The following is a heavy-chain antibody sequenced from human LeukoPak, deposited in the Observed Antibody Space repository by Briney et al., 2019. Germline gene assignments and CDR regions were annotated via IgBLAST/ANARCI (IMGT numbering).Heavy chain of an antibody. Sequence: ASVKVSCKASGYTFINYDTNWVRQATGQGLEWMGWMNPNNGRTGYAQKFQGRVTMTRNPSISTAYMELNTLTSDDTAVYYCARGSWITGTTSYYYHMDVWGKGTTVTVSS. CDR2: MNPNNGRT. J-gene: IGHJ6*03. V-gene: IGHV1-8*01. CDR3: ARGSWITGTTSYYYHMDV. D-gene: IGHD1-7*01. CDR1: GYTFINYD.